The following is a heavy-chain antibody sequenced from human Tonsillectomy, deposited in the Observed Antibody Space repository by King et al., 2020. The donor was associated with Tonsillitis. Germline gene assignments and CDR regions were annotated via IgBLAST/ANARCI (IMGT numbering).Heavy chain of an antibody. J-gene: IGHJ4*02. D-gene: IGHD2-15*01. V-gene: IGHV3-23*04. Sequence: DVQLVQSGGGLVQPGGSLRLSCAASGFTFSSYAMSWVRQAPGKGLEWVSAISGSGGSTYYADSVKGRFTISRDNSKNTLYLQMNSLRAEDTAVYYCAKDYEEGYCSGGSCYSYWGQGTLVTVSS. CDR3: AKDYEEGYCSGGSCYSY. CDR2: ISGSGGST. CDR1: GFTFSSYA.